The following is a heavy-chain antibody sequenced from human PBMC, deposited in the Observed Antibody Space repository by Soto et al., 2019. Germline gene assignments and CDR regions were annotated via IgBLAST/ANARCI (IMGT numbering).Heavy chain of an antibody. Sequence: PGGSLRLSCAASGFTFSSYNMNWVRQAPGKGLEWVSSITSSSSYIYYADSVKGRFTISRDNAKNSLYLQMNSLRAEDTAGYYCARGPYYYDSSGPWGYFDFWGRGTLVTVSS. CDR1: GFTFSSYN. J-gene: IGHJ2*01. D-gene: IGHD3-22*01. CDR2: ITSSSSYI. V-gene: IGHV3-21*01. CDR3: ARGPYYYDSSGPWGYFDF.